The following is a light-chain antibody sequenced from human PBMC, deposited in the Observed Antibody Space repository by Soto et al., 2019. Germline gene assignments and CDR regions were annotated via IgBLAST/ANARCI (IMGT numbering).Light chain of an antibody. V-gene: IGLV2-14*03. CDR1: SSDVGRYNY. CDR2: EVS. J-gene: IGLJ3*02. Sequence: QSALTQPASVSGSPGQSVTISCTGTSSDVGRYNYVSWYQQLPGKAPKLMIYEVSNRPSGVSDRFSGSKSGNTASLSISGLQAEDEADYYCGSYTSSTTWVFGGGTKLDVL. CDR3: GSYTSSTTWV.